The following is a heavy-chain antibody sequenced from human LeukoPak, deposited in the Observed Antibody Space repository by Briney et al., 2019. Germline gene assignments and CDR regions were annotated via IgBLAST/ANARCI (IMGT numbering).Heavy chain of an antibody. CDR2: ITGNSVNT. Sequence: GGSLRLSCAASGFTFSIHAMNWVRQAPGKGLEWVSVITGNSVNTFYADSVKGRFTISRDNSKNTLYMYMNSLRAEDAAVYYCVKAASGGWYDTNFDYWGQGTLVTVSS. V-gene: IGHV3-23*01. J-gene: IGHJ4*02. D-gene: IGHD6-19*01. CDR3: VKAASGGWYDTNFDY. CDR1: GFTFSIHA.